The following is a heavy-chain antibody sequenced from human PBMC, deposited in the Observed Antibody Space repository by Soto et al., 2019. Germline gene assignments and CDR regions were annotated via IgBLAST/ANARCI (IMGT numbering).Heavy chain of an antibody. D-gene: IGHD2-8*02. Sequence: QVQLQQWGAGLLKPSETLSLTCAVYGGSFSGYYWTWFRQPPGTGLEWIGEINHSGSTNYNPSHKXXVTISVDTSKNQFSLKLTSVTAADTAVYYWASDKITGLFDYCGQGTLVTVYS. CDR1: GGSFSGYY. J-gene: IGHJ4*02. CDR2: INHSGST. CDR3: ASDKITGLFDY. V-gene: IGHV4-34*01.